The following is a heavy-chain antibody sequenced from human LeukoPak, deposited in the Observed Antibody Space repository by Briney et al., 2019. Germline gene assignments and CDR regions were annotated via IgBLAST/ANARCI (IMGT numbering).Heavy chain of an antibody. Sequence: SETLSLTCAVYGGSFSGYYWSWIRQPPGKGLEWIGEINHSGSTNYNPSLKSRVTISVDTSKNQFSLKLSSVTAADTAVYYCGWLQFRGFDYWGQGTLVTVSS. V-gene: IGHV4-34*01. CDR1: GGSFSGYY. J-gene: IGHJ4*02. D-gene: IGHD5-24*01. CDR3: GWLQFRGFDY. CDR2: INHSGST.